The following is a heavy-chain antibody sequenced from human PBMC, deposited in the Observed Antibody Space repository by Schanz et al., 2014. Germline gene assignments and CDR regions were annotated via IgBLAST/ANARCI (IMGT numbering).Heavy chain of an antibody. CDR1: GYSFTDYA. J-gene: IGHJ3*01. Sequence: QVQLVQSGVEVKRPGTSVRVSCKASGYSFTDYAIHWVRQAPGQGLEWLGGFDVEDGETIYAQKFQGRVTMTTDTSTSTAYMELRNVRYDDTAMYYCARGIPYCSSTSCSGLDAYDVWGQGTLXTVSS. CDR3: ARGIPYCSSTSCSGLDAYDV. D-gene: IGHD2-2*01. CDR2: FDVEDGET. V-gene: IGHV1-18*01.